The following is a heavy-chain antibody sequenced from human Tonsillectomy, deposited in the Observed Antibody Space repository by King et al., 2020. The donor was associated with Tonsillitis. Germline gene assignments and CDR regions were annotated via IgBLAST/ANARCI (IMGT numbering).Heavy chain of an antibody. Sequence: QLQESGPGLVKPSQTLSLTCTVSGGSISSGSYYWSWIRQPAGTGLDWIVRIYTSGSTNYNPSLKSRVTMSVDTSKNQFSLSLSSVTAADTAVYYWARSWYYYDSSGYEDYYYMDVWGKGTTVTVSS. CDR1: GGSISSGSYY. D-gene: IGHD3-22*01. V-gene: IGHV4-61*02. CDR2: IYTSGST. CDR3: ARSWYYYDSSGYEDYYYMDV. J-gene: IGHJ6*03.